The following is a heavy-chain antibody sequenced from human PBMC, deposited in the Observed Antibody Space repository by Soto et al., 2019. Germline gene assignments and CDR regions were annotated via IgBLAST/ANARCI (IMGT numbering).Heavy chain of an antibody. V-gene: IGHV3-30-3*01. D-gene: IGHD6-19*01. J-gene: IGHJ5*02. Sequence: PGGSLRLSCAASGFTFSSYAMHWVRQAPGKGLEWVAVISYDGSNKYYADSVKGRFTISRDNSKNTLYLQMNSLRAEDTAVYYCARLAVAGPHREGRNWFDPWGQGTLVTVSS. CDR1: GFTFSSYA. CDR3: ARLAVAGPHREGRNWFDP. CDR2: ISYDGSNK.